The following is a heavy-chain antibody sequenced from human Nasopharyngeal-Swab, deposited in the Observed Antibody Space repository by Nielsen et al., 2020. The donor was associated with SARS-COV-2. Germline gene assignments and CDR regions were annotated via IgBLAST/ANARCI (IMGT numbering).Heavy chain of an antibody. J-gene: IGHJ4*02. V-gene: IGHV4-4*02. CDR1: GGSVSSSNW. CDR2: IYHSGST. Sequence: SETLSLTCAVSGGSVSSSNWWSWVRQPPRKGLEWIGEIYHSGSTNYNPSLKSRVTISVDKSKNQFPLKLNSVTAADTAVYYCARRETIVGSFDYWGQGTLVTVSS. D-gene: IGHD1-26*01. CDR3: ARRETIVGSFDY.